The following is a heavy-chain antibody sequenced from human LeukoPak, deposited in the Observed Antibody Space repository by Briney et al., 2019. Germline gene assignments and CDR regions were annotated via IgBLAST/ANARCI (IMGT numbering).Heavy chain of an antibody. D-gene: IGHD5-24*01. J-gene: IGHJ4*02. Sequence: SETLSLTCTVSGGSISSYCCSWIRQPPGKGLEWIGYIYYSGSTNYNPSLKSRVTISVDTSKNQFSLKLSSVTAADTAVYYCAREGDGYNYVARWGQGTLVTVSS. CDR2: IYYSGST. CDR3: AREGDGYNYVAR. CDR1: GGSISSYC. V-gene: IGHV4-59*01.